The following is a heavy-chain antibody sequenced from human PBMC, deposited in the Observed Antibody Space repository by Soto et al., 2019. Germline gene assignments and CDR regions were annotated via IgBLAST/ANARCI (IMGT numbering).Heavy chain of an antibody. V-gene: IGHV1-69*06. D-gene: IGHD3-16*01. Sequence: ASVKVSCKASGGTFSNHAISWVRQAPGQGLEWMGGVIPMFGTANHAQKFQGRVTTTADKSTNTVYMELSSLTSEDTAVYYCVRGDDFDYYYGLDVWGQGTTVTVSS. CDR2: VIPMFGTA. CDR1: GGTFSNHA. CDR3: VRGDDFDYYYGLDV. J-gene: IGHJ6*02.